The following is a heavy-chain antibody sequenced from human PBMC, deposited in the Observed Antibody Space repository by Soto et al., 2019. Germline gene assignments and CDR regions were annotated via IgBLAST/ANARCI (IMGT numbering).Heavy chain of an antibody. CDR2: INPYNANT. CDR3: ARDRVAGIWGDAFDI. Sequence: GASVKVCCKTSGYTFTNHGINWVRQAPGQGLEWMGWINPYNANTNYAQKLQGRVTMTTDTSTSTAYMDLRSLTSDDTAGYYCARDRVAGIWGDAFDIWGPGTMVTVSS. D-gene: IGHD3-16*01. V-gene: IGHV1-18*04. J-gene: IGHJ3*02. CDR1: GYTFTNHG.